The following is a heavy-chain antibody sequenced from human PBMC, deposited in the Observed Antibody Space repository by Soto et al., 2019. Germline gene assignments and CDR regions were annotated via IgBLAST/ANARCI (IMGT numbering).Heavy chain of an antibody. CDR2: ISWDSGSV. J-gene: IGHJ4*02. CDR1: GFIFDDYA. Sequence: PGGSLRLSCAASGFIFDDYAMHWVRQAPGKGLEWVSSISWDSGSVAYADSVKGRFTISRDNAKNSLYLQMNSLRAADTAMYYCAISQDRGGRTTFIYWGQGTQVTVSS. V-gene: IGHV3-9*01. D-gene: IGHD3-16*01. CDR3: AISQDRGGRTTFIY.